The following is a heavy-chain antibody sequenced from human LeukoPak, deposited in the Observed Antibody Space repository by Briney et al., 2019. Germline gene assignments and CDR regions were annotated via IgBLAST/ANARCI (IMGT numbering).Heavy chain of an antibody. CDR1: GGSISSGGYY. CDR3: ARAGYDFWSGYSAYLDY. J-gene: IGHJ4*02. D-gene: IGHD3-3*01. V-gene: IGHV4-30-2*01. CDR2: IYHSGST. Sequence: PSETLSLTCTVSGGSISSGGYYWSWIRQPPGKGLEWIGYIYHSGSTYYNPSLKSRVTISVDRSKNQFSLKLSSVTAADTAVYYCARAGYDFWSGYSAYLDYWGQGTLVTVSS.